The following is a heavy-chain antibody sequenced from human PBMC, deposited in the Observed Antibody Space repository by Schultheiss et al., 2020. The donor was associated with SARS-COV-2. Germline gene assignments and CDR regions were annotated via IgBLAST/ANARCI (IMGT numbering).Heavy chain of an antibody. Sequence: SGPTLVKPTQTLTLTCSFSGFSLSTSGMCVIWIRQPPGKALEWLALIDWDDDKYYSTSLKTRLTISKDTSKNQVVLTMTNMDPVDTATYYCARDYSNRNYYYYSMDVWGQGATVTVAS. CDR2: IDWDDDK. J-gene: IGHJ6*02. CDR1: GFSLSTSGMC. V-gene: IGHV2-70*01. CDR3: ARDYSNRNYYYYSMDV. D-gene: IGHD4-11*01.